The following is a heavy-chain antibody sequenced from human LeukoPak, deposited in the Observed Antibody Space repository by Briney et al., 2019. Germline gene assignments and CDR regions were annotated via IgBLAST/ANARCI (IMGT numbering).Heavy chain of an antibody. CDR1: GGSFSGYY. CDR3: ARDLYDSSGFNWFDP. V-gene: IGHV4-4*07. D-gene: IGHD3-22*01. J-gene: IGHJ5*02. Sequence: PSETLSLTCAVYGGSFSGYYWSWIRQPAGKGLEWIGRIYTSGSTNYNPSLKSRVTMSVDTSKNQFSLKLSSVTAADTAVYYCARDLYDSSGFNWFDPWGQGTLVTVSS. CDR2: IYTSGST.